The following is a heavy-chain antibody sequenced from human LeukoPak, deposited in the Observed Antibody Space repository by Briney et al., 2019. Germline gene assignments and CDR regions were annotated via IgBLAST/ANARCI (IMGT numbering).Heavy chain of an antibody. CDR2: ISGSGGST. V-gene: IGHV3-23*01. J-gene: IGHJ5*02. CDR1: GFTFGDYA. CDR3: ARSADDYGLDWFDP. Sequence: PGGSLRLSCTASGFTFGDYAMSWVRQAPGKGLEWVSAISGSGGSTYYADSVKGRFTISRDNAKNSLYLQMNSLRAEDTAVYYCARSADDYGLDWFDPWGQGTLVTVSS. D-gene: IGHD4-17*01.